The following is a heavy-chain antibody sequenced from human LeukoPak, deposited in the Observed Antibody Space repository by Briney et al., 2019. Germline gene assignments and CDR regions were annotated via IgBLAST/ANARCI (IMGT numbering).Heavy chain of an antibody. D-gene: IGHD3-9*01. CDR2: ISVYNGNT. V-gene: IGHV1-18*01. J-gene: IGHJ4*02. Sequence: GASVKVSCKASGYTFTRYGISWVRQAPGQGLEWMGWISVYNGNTNYAQKLQGRVTMTTDTSTGTAYMELRSLRSDDTAVYYCARRDYDILTGYGYWGQGTLVTVSS. CDR3: ARRDYDILTGYGY. CDR1: GYTFTRYG.